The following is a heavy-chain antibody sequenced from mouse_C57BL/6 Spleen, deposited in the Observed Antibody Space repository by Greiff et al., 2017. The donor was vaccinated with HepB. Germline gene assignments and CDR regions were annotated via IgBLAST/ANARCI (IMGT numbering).Heavy chain of an antibody. CDR2: IDPENGDT. CDR1: GFNIKDDY. V-gene: IGHV14-4*01. Sequence: VQLQQSGAELVRPGASVKLSCTASGFNIKDDYMHWVKQRPEQGLEWIGWIDPENGDTEYASKFQGKATITADTSSNTAYLQLSSLTSEDTAVYYCTYGHGGYFDVWGTGTTVTVSS. D-gene: IGHD2-2*01. CDR3: TYGHGGYFDV. J-gene: IGHJ1*03.